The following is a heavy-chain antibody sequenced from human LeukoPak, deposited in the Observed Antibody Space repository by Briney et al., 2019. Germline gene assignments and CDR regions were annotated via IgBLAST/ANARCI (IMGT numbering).Heavy chain of an antibody. CDR3: AREIIGSSSLPDY. D-gene: IGHD6-6*01. J-gene: IGHJ4*02. Sequence: PGGSLRLSCAASGFTFSSYEMSWVRQAPGKGLEWVSYISSSGSTIYYVDSVKGRFTISRDNAKNSLYLQMNSLRAEDTAVYYCAREIIGSSSLPDYWGQGTLVTVSS. V-gene: IGHV3-48*03. CDR2: ISSSGSTI. CDR1: GFTFSSYE.